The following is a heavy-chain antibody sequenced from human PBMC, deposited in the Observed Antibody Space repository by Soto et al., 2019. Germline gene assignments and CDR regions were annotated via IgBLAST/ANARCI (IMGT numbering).Heavy chain of an antibody. CDR1: GYTFTSYD. Sequence: ASVKVSCKASGYTFTSYDINWVRQATGQGLEWMGWMNPNSGNTGYAQKFQGRVTMTRNTSISTAYMELSSLRSEDTAVYYCARGQLAVAAYYYYYMDVWGKGNTVTVSS. CDR3: ARGQLAVAAYYYYYMDV. J-gene: IGHJ6*03. D-gene: IGHD6-19*01. CDR2: MNPNSGNT. V-gene: IGHV1-8*01.